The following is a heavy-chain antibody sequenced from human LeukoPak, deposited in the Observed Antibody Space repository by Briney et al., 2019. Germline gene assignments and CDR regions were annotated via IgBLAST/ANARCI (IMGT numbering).Heavy chain of an antibody. CDR1: GVTFSSYG. Sequence: GGSLRLSCAASGVTFSSYGMNWVRQAPGKGLEWVAVIWYDGDNEYYADSVKGRFTISRDNSKNTLYLQMNSLRAEDTAVYYCARGIRGGYDSFDYWGQGTLVTVSS. V-gene: IGHV3-33*01. CDR3: ARGIRGGYDSFDY. D-gene: IGHD5-12*01. J-gene: IGHJ4*02. CDR2: IWYDGDNE.